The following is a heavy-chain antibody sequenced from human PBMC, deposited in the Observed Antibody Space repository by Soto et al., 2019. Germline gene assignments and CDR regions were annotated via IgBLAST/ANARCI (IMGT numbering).Heavy chain of an antibody. Sequence: QVQLVESGGTLVKPGGSLRVSCVASGFRFSDWYMGWIRQAPGKGLEWVSSISQSGSVKKYADSVKGRFTISKDSAKKSLYLQMDGLTAEDTAVYYCARDFRMYGDYFDHWCQGTVVTVSS. CDR3: ARDFRMYGDYFDH. D-gene: IGHD4-17*01. CDR1: GFRFSDWY. CDR2: ISQSGSVK. V-gene: IGHV3-11*01. J-gene: IGHJ4*02.